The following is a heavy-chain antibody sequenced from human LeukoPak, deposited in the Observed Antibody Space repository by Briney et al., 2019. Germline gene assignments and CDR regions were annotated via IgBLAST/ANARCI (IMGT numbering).Heavy chain of an antibody. D-gene: IGHD5-18*01. V-gene: IGHV4-59*01. Sequence: PSETLSLTCTVSGGSISSYYWSWIRQPPGKGLEWIGYIYYSGSTNYNPSLKSRVTISVDTSKNQFSLKLSSVTAADTAVYYCAREGKGYSYGSYYFDYWGQGTLVTVSS. CDR1: GGSISSYY. J-gene: IGHJ4*02. CDR3: AREGKGYSYGSYYFDY. CDR2: IYYSGST.